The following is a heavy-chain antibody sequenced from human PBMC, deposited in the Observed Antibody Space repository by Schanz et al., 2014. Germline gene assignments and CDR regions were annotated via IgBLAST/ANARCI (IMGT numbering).Heavy chain of an antibody. Sequence: PGGSLRLSCAASGLTFSDHFMDWVRQAPGKGLEWVGHSRNKGHSYTSEYAASVKGRFTISRDESESSLYLQMDSLKTEDTAVYYCARRNFYDKSAAFDYWGQGSLVTVSS. CDR3: ARRNFYDKSAAFDY. CDR2: SRNKGHSYTS. V-gene: IGHV3-72*01. J-gene: IGHJ4*02. CDR1: GLTFSDHF. D-gene: IGHD3-9*01.